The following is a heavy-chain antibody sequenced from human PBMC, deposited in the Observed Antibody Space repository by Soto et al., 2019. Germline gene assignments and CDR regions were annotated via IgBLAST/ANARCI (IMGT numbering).Heavy chain of an antibody. J-gene: IGHJ6*02. D-gene: IGHD3-3*01. CDR1: GFTFSNAS. Sequence: PVGCLRLSCAASGFTFSNASMSCVRQAPGQGLEWAGRIKSKTDGGTTDYAAPVKGRFTISRDDSKNTLYLQMNSLKTEDTAVYYCTTDDCDFWSLLYYGMDVWGQGTTVTVSS. CDR3: TTDDCDFWSLLYYGMDV. V-gene: IGHV3-15*01. CDR2: IKSKTDGGTT.